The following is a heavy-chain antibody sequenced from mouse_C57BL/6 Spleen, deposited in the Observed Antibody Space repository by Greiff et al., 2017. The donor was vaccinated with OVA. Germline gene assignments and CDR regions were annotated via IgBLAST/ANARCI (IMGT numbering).Heavy chain of an antibody. V-gene: IGHV1-81*01. Sequence: QVQLQQSGAELARPGASVKLSCKASGYTFTSYGISWVKQRTGQGLEWIGEIYPRSGNTYYNEKFKGKATLTADKSSSTAYMELRSLTSEDSAVYLCARSEGNWDYFDYWGQGTTLTVSS. J-gene: IGHJ2*01. CDR3: ARSEGNWDYFDY. CDR1: GYTFTSYG. CDR2: IYPRSGNT. D-gene: IGHD4-1*01.